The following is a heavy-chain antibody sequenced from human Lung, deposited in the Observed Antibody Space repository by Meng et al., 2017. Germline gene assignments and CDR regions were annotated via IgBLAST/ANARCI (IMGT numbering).Heavy chain of an antibody. CDR2: INRDGTKP. Sequence: EVRLVGSGGGLVPPGGSLRLSCAASGFTFTDHWMHWVRQGPGKGLVWVSRINRDGTKPTYADSVKGRFTISRDNAKNTLYLQMNNLRAEDTAFYYCTNDRLNHWGQGALVTV. V-gene: IGHV3-74*01. J-gene: IGHJ1*01. D-gene: IGHD1-1*01. CDR3: TNDRLNH. CDR1: GFTFTDHW.